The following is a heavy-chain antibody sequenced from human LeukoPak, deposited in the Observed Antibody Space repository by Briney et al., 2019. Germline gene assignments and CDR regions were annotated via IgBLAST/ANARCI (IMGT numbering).Heavy chain of an antibody. D-gene: IGHD3-10*01. CDR3: ARDGFGEYLRSYGMDV. J-gene: IGHJ6*02. V-gene: IGHV3-48*03. CDR2: ISSSGSTI. CDR1: GFTFSSYE. Sequence: PGGSLRLSCAASGFTFSSYEMNWVRQAPGRGLEWVPYISSSGSTIYYADSVKGRFTISRDNAKNSLYLQMNSLRAEDTAVYYCARDGFGEYLRSYGMDVWGQGTTVTVSS.